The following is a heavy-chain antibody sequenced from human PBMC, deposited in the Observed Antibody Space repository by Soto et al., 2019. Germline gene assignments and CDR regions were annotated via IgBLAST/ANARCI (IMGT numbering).Heavy chain of an antibody. J-gene: IGHJ4*01. Sequence: QVQLVESGGGVVQPGRSQSLSCAASGFTFSSYGMHWVRQAPGKGLEWVAVISYDGSDKSYADSVKGRFSISRDNSKNTLYLQMNSLRAEDTAVYYCAKAEQFYCDSTLQLWGQGTLVTVSS. CDR1: GFTFSSYG. CDR2: ISYDGSDK. D-gene: IGHD3-22*01. V-gene: IGHV3-30*18. CDR3: AKAEQFYCDSTLQL.